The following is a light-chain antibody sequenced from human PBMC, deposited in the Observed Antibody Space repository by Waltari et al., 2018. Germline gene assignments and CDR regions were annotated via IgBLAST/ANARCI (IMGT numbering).Light chain of an antibody. Sequence: QSVLTQPPSMSAAPGQKVTISCSGSRFHIEADYVPWYQQLPGTAPKPLIYDNNKRPSGITDRFSASKSGTSATLDITGLQTGDEADYYCGTWDNRLTVWVFGGGTKLTVL. J-gene: IGLJ3*02. CDR3: GTWDNRLTVWV. V-gene: IGLV1-51*01. CDR2: DNN. CDR1: RFHIEADY.